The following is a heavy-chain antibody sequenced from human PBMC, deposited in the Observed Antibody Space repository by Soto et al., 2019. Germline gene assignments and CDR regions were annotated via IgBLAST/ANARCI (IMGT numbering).Heavy chain of an antibody. CDR3: ARRSSTYLNEIIYDP. Sequence: ASVKVSCKASRYTFTSYDIFWVRQSPGQGLEWMGWIKTDSGDTHYAQNFQGRVTMTRDMSISTAYMELNNLLSDDTAVYYCARRSSTYLNEIIYDPWGQGTLVTVSS. CDR1: RYTFTSYD. CDR2: IKTDSGDT. J-gene: IGHJ5*02. D-gene: IGHD2-2*01. V-gene: IGHV1-2*02.